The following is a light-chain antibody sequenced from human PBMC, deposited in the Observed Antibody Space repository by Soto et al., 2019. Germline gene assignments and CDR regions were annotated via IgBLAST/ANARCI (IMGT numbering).Light chain of an antibody. V-gene: IGKV1-17*01. CDR1: QAIRND. CDR2: AAS. CDR3: LQYVAYPLT. Sequence: DIQMTQSPSSLSASVGDRITISCRASQAIRNDLGWYQQKPGRAPKRLIYAASSLHIGVPSRFSGSGSGTEFTLTVTSLQPEDFATYYCLQYVAYPLTFGGGTKVDIK. J-gene: IGKJ4*01.